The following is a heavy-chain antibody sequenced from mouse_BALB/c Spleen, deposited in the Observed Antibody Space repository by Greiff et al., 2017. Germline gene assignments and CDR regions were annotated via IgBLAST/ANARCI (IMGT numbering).Heavy chain of an antibody. CDR3: ARKDYDCRFAY. J-gene: IGHJ3*01. D-gene: IGHD2-4*01. CDR1: GYTFSSYW. V-gene: IGHV1-9*01. Sequence: QVQLQQSGAELMKPGASVKISCKATGYTFSSYWIEWVKQRPGHGLEWIGEILPGSGSTNYNEKFKGKATFTADTSSNTAYMQLSSLTSEDSAVYYCARKDYDCRFAYWGQGTLVTVSA. CDR2: ILPGSGST.